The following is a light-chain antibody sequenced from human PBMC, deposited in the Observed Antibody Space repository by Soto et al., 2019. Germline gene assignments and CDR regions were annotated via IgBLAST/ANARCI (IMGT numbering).Light chain of an antibody. J-gene: IGLJ2*01. CDR2: DDN. V-gene: IGLV1-51*01. CDR1: SSNIGNNY. CDR3: GTWDSRLRVVV. Sequence: QSVLTQPPSVSAAPRQKVTISCSGSSSNIGNNYVSWYHRVPGTAPKLLIYDDNERPSGIPDRFSGSKSGTSATLDITGLQTGDEGDYYCGTWDSRLRVVVFGGGTKLTVL.